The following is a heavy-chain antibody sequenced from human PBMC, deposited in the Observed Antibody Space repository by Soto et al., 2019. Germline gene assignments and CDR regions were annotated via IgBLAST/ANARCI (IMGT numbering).Heavy chain of an antibody. D-gene: IGHD3-22*01. CDR1: GFTFTSSA. CDR2: IAVGSGNT. V-gene: IGHV1-58*01. J-gene: IGHJ5*02. CDR3: AAEGSYYYDSSAQELFYP. Sequence: QMQLVQSVPEVKKPGTSVKVSCKASGFTFTSSAVQWVRQARGQRLEWIGWIAVGSGNTNYAQKFQERGTITRDMSTSTAYMELSSLRSEDTAVYYCAAEGSYYYDSSAQELFYPCGQGTLVTVSS.